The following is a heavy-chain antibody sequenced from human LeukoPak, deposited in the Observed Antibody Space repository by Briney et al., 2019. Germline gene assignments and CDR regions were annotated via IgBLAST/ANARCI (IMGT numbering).Heavy chain of an antibody. D-gene: IGHD3-22*01. V-gene: IGHV4-30-4*08. Sequence: SQTLSLTCTVSGGSISSGEYYWSWIRQPPGKGLEWIGYIYYSGSTYYNSSLKSRVTISAETSKNQFSLKLSSVTAADTAVYYCARSDSSGSHFDYWGQGTLVTVSS. CDR3: ARSDSSGSHFDY. J-gene: IGHJ4*02. CDR2: IYYSGST. CDR1: GGSISSGEYY.